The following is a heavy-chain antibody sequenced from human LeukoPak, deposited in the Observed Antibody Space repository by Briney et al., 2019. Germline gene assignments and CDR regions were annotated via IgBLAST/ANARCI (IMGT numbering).Heavy chain of an antibody. V-gene: IGHV3-23*01. J-gene: IGHJ3*02. Sequence: PGGSLRLSCEASGFTFRNYAMTWVRQAPGKGLEGASAISGSGGKTYYADPVKGRVTISRDNSKNTLYLQMNSLRAEDTAVYYCAKVAVRGVIGPFDAFDIWGQGTMVTVSS. D-gene: IGHD3-10*01. CDR2: ISGSGGKT. CDR3: AKVAVRGVIGPFDAFDI. CDR1: GFTFRNYA.